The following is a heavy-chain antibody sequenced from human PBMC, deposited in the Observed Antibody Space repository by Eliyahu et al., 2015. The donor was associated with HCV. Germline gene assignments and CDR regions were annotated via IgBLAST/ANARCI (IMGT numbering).Heavy chain of an antibody. CDR1: GFTFXSYA. CDR3: ARDRSPLYRIAAAGNYYYYGMDV. Sequence: QVQLVESGGGVVQPGRSLRLSCAASGFTFXSYAMHWVRRAPGQGLXWGAVISYDGSNKYYADSVKXRFTISRDNSKNTLYLQMNSLXAEDTAVYYCARDRSPLYRIAAAGNYYYYGMDVWGQGTTVTVSS. D-gene: IGHD6-13*01. CDR2: ISYDGSNK. J-gene: IGHJ6*02. V-gene: IGHV3-30-3*01.